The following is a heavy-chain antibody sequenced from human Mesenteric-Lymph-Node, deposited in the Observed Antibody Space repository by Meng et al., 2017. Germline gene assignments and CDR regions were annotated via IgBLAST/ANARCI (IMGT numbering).Heavy chain of an antibody. CDR3: ARDLHYTKPDY. J-gene: IGHJ4*02. Sequence: GESLKISCVASGFMISTNWIHWVRQVPGKGLEWVSRVDNDGSGTSYAESVKGRFTISRDNAKNMVYMQMNSLRAEDTAVYYCARDLHYTKPDYWGQGTLVTVSS. D-gene: IGHD4-11*01. CDR2: VDNDGSGT. CDR1: GFMISTNW. V-gene: IGHV3-74*01.